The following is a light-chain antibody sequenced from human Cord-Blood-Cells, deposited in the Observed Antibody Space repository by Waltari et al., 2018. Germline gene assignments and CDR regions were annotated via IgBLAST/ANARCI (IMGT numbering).Light chain of an antibody. CDR3: QQLNSYPLT. J-gene: IGKJ4*01. CDR2: AAS. Sequence: DIQLTQSPSFLSASVGDRVTITCRAGQGISSYLAWYQQKPGKAPKLLIYAASTLQSGVPSRFSGSGSWTEFTLTISSLQPEDFATYYCQQLNSYPLTFGGGTKVEIK. V-gene: IGKV1-9*01. CDR1: QGISSY.